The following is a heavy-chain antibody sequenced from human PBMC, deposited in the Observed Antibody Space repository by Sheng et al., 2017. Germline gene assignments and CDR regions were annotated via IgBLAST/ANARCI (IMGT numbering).Heavy chain of an antibody. V-gene: IGHV3-53*02. J-gene: IGHJ6*03. CDR3: AREADVLRFLEWVSPGGYMDV. D-gene: IGHD3-3*01. CDR2: IYSGGST. CDR1: GFTVSSNY. Sequence: EVQLVETGGGLIQPGGSLRLSCAASGFTVSSNYMSWVRQAPGKGLEWVSVIYSGGSTYYADSVKGRFTISRDNSKNTLYLQMNSLRAEDTAVYYCAREADVLRFLEWVSPGGYMDVWGKGTTVTVSS.